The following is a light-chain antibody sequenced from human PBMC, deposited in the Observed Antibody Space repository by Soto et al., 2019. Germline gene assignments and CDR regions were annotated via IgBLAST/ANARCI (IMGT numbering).Light chain of an antibody. CDR2: AAS. Sequence: EIVMTQSPATLSVSPGERATLSCRASQSVNSNLAWYQQKPGQTPRLLIYAASNRATGIPARFSGSGSGTEFTLTISSLQSEDFAVYFCQQYNNRPPWTFGQGTKVEIK. V-gene: IGKV3-15*01. CDR3: QQYNNRPPWT. CDR1: QSVNSN. J-gene: IGKJ1*01.